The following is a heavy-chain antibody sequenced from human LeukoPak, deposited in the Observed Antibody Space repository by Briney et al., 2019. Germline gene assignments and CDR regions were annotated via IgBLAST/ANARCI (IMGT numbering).Heavy chain of an antibody. V-gene: IGHV4-30-4*08. CDR2: IYYSGST. CDR3: ARDRGYCSSTSCSGNWFDP. CDR1: GGSISSGDYY. D-gene: IGHD2-2*01. Sequence: SETLSLTCTVSGGSISSGDYYWSWIRQPPGKGLEWIGYIYYSGSTYYNPSLKSRVTISVDTSKNQFSLKLSSVTAADTAVYYCARDRGYCSSTSCSGNWFDPWGQGTLVTVSS. J-gene: IGHJ5*02.